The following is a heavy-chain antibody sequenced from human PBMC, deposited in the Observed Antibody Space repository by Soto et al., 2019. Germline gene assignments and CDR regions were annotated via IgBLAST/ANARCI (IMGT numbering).Heavy chain of an antibody. J-gene: IGHJ6*02. Sequence: PSETLSLTCTVSGGSVNNNNYYWGWIRQTPGKGLEWIGSIYYTGSTYYNPSLKSRVTISVDTSKNQFSLRLTSVTAADTSVYFCARSDCSSTSCYFPYYYNGMDVWGQGTTVT. CDR1: GGSVNNNNYY. V-gene: IGHV4-39*01. CDR2: IYYTGST. CDR3: ARSDCSSTSCYFPYYYNGMDV. D-gene: IGHD2-2*01.